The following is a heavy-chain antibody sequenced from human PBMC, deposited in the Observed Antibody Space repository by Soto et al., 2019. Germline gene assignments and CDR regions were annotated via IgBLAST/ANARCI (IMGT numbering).Heavy chain of an antibody. CDR1: GFTFSDSA. J-gene: IGHJ2*01. D-gene: IGHD1-26*01. Sequence: GGSLRLSCAASGFTFSDSAMSWVRQAPGKGLEWVSGITGSGGSTYYADSVKGRFTISRDNSKNTLFVQMNSLRAEDTAVYYCAKNSGAWYFDLWGRGTLVTVSS. CDR2: ITGSGGST. V-gene: IGHV3-23*01. CDR3: AKNSGAWYFDL.